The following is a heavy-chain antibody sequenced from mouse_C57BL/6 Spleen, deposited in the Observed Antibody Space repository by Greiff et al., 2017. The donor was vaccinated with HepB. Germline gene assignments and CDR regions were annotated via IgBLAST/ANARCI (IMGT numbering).Heavy chain of an antibody. Sequence: QVQLQQSGAELVRPGTSVKVSCKASGYAFTNYLIEWVKQRPGQGLEWFGVINPGSGGTNYNEKFKGKATLTADKSSSTAYMQLSSLTSEDSAVYFCARKEEGYWGQGTTLTVSS. CDR1: GYAFTNYL. V-gene: IGHV1-54*01. CDR2: INPGSGGT. J-gene: IGHJ2*01. CDR3: ARKEEGY.